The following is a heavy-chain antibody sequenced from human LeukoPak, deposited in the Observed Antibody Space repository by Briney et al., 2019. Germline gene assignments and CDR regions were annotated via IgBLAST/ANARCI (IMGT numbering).Heavy chain of an antibody. D-gene: IGHD6-19*01. CDR2: IWYDGSNK. CDR1: GFTFSSYG. Sequence: GRSLRLSCAASGFTFSSYGMHWVRQAPGKGLEWVAVIWYDGSNKYYADSVKGRFTISRDNSKNTLYLQMNSLRAEDTAVYYCARDHVSSGWYVGFDYWGQGTLVTVSS. CDR3: ARDHVSSGWYVGFDY. V-gene: IGHV3-33*01. J-gene: IGHJ4*02.